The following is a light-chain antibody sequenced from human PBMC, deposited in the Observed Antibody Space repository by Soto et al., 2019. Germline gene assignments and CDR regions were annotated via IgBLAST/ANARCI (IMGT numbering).Light chain of an antibody. CDR3: QQYDNWPWT. CDR2: GAS. J-gene: IGKJ1*01. Sequence: IMMTQSPATLSVSPGERATLSCRASQSVSSNLAWYQQKPGQAPRLLIYGASTRDTGIPARFSGSGSGTAFTFTISRLQSEDFAVYHCQQYDNWPWTFGQGTKVEI. CDR1: QSVSSN. V-gene: IGKV3-15*01.